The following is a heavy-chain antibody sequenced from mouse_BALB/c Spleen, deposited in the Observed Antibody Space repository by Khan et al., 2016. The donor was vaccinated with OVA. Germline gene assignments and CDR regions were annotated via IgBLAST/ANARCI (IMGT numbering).Heavy chain of an antibody. CDR3: APVGNDYVSIEY. CDR2: IYPFNDDT. D-gene: IGHD2-13*01. J-gene: IGHJ3*01. V-gene: IGHV1S136*01. Sequence: VQLQQSGPELVKPGASVRMSCKTSGYTFTSYVMHWVKQKPGLGLEWIGYIYPFNDDTKYNEKFKGKATLTSDISSSTAYMELSSLTSEDSAVDCCAPVGNDYVSIEYWGQGTLVTVSA. CDR1: GYTFTSYV.